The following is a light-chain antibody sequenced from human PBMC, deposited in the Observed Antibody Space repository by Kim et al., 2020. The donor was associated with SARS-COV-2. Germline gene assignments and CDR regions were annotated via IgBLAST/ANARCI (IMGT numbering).Light chain of an antibody. CDR1: KLGDTF. CDR2: QDT. J-gene: IGLJ3*02. V-gene: IGLV3-1*01. Sequence: SYELTQPPSVSVSPGQTATITCSGNKLGDTFACWYQQKPGQSPVLVIYQDTKRPSGIPERISGSNSGNTATLTISGTQAMDEADYYCQAWDSSTLWVFGG. CDR3: QAWDSSTLWV.